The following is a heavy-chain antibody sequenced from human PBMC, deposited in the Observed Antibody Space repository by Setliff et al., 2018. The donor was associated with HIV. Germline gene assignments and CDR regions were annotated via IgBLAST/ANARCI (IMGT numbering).Heavy chain of an antibody. V-gene: IGHV3-7*01. J-gene: IGHJ6*02. D-gene: IGHD3-22*01. CDR1: GFTFSSYW. Sequence: PGGSLRLSCAASGFTFSSYWMSWVRQAPGKGLEWVANIKQDGSEKYYVDSVKGRSTISRDNAKKTLYLQMNSLRAEDTAVYYCARDYHAFRMIVVVDNYYGMDVWGQGTTVTVSS. CDR2: IKQDGSEK. CDR3: ARDYHAFRMIVVVDNYYGMDV.